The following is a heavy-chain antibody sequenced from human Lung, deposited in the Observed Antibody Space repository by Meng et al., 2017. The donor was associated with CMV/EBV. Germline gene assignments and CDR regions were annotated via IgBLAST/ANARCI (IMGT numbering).Heavy chain of an antibody. D-gene: IGHD2-15*01. Sequence: FIFTVSGMPWVRQAPGKGLEWVAIISFDGSYEYYADSVKGRFSISRDNSRDTLYLQMNSLIADDTAVYYCARSDGSGASYYSTFFDYWGQGTLVTVSS. CDR1: FIFTVSG. V-gene: IGHV3-30*03. CDR3: ARSDGSGASYYSTFFDY. CDR2: ISFDGSYE. J-gene: IGHJ4*02.